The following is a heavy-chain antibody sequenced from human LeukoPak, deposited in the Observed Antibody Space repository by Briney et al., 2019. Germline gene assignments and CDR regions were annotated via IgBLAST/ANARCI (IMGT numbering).Heavy chain of an antibody. CDR3: AKDECITSCWWSDY. CDR1: GFTFSSYA. D-gene: IGHD2-2*01. Sequence: GGSLRLSCAASGFTFSSYAMSWVRQAPGKRLKWVSAISGSGGSTYYADSVKGRFTISRDNSKNTLYLQMNSLRAEDTAVYYCAKDECITSCWWSDYWGQGTLVTVSS. V-gene: IGHV3-23*01. CDR2: ISGSGGST. J-gene: IGHJ4*02.